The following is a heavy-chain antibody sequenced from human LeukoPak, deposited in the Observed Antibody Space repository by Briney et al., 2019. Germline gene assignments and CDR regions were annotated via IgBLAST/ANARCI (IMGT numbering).Heavy chain of an antibody. CDR2: ISGSGAST. D-gene: IGHD1-26*01. CDR1: GVTLSTNA. V-gene: IGHV3-23*01. Sequence: PGGSLRLSCLTSGVTLSTNAMSWVRQAPGKGLEWISGISGSGASTYYADSVKGRLTISRDDSRNTLYLQMNSLRGDDTAVYYCAKDVGKWESLHFFDYWGQGTLVTVSS. CDR3: AKDVGKWESLHFFDY. J-gene: IGHJ4*02.